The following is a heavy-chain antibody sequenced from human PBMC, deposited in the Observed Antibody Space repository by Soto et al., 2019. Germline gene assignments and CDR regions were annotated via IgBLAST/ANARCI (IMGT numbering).Heavy chain of an antibody. D-gene: IGHD3-10*02. CDR1: GFTFSDYY. Sequence: GGSLRLSCAASGFTFSDYYMSWIRQAPGKGLEWVSSITSSDTTIYYANSVEGRFTISRDDAKNSLYLQMNSLRAEDTAVYYCAAATTMYHWGRGTLVTVSS. V-gene: IGHV3-11*01. CDR2: ITSSDTTI. J-gene: IGHJ4*02. CDR3: AAATTMYH.